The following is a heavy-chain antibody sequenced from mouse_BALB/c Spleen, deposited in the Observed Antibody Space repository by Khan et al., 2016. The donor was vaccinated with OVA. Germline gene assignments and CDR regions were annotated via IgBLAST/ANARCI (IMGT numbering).Heavy chain of an antibody. J-gene: IGHJ2*01. CDR2: IYPETDNT. V-gene: IGHV1S132*01. D-gene: IGHD3-2*02. Sequence: QVRLQQSGAELVRPGASVKLSCKTSGYTFTSYWIHWVKQRSGQGLEWIARIYPETDNTYYNEKLKDKATLTADKSSSTAYMQLSSLKSEDSAVYFGAKGEALYYIDYWGQGTTLTVSS. CDR3: AKGEALYYIDY. CDR1: GYTFTSYW.